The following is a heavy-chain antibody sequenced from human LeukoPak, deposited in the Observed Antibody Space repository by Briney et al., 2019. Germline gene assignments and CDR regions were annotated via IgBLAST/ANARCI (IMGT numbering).Heavy chain of an antibody. CDR3: ARHDMVRGVIIYYFDY. CDR1: GGSISSSSYY. D-gene: IGHD3-10*01. CDR2: IYYSGST. V-gene: IGHV4-39*01. J-gene: IGHJ4*02. Sequence: SETLSLTCTVSGGSISSSSYYWGWIRQPPGKGLEWIGSIYYSGSTYYNPSLKSRVTISVDTSKNQFSLKLSSVTAADTAVYYCARHDMVRGVIIYYFDYWGQGTLVIVSS.